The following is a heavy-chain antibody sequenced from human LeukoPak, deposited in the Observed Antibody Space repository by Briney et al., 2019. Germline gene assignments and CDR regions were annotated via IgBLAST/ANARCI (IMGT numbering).Heavy chain of an antibody. J-gene: IGHJ1*01. V-gene: IGHV3-74*01. D-gene: IGHD3-3*01. CDR2: IKSDGST. Sequence: GGSLRLSCAASAFTFSTYWMHWVRQAPGKGLVWVSRIKSDGSTNYADSVKGRFTISRDNAKNTLSLQMNSLRPEDTGVYYCARAPSEIGGYYPEYFRHWGQGTLVTVSS. CDR1: AFTFSTYW. CDR3: ARAPSEIGGYYPEYFRH.